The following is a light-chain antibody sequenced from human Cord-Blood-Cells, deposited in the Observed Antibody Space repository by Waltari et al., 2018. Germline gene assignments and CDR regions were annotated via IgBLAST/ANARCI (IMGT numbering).Light chain of an antibody. Sequence: QSALTQPPSVSGSPGQSITLSCPGTSRDGGSSNLVSWSQQPPGKAPKLMIYEGSKRPSGVSNRFSGSKAGNTASLTISGLQAEDEADYYCCSYAGSSTLVFGGGTKLTVL. V-gene: IGLV2-23*01. CDR2: EGS. J-gene: IGLJ3*02. CDR3: CSYAGSSTLV. CDR1: SRDGGSSNL.